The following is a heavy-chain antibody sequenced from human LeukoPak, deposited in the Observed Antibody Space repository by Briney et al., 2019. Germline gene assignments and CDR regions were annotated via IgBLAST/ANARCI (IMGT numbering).Heavy chain of an antibody. J-gene: IGHJ4*02. CDR3: AREEAGTYGFQY. D-gene: IGHD3-10*01. Sequence: SQTLSLTCAIFGDSVSSNSGAWNWIRQSPLRGLEWLGRAYYRSQWYNDYAFSVKGRIAINADTSKNHFSLQLNSVTPEDTAVYYCAREEAGTYGFQYWGQGTQVTVSS. V-gene: IGHV6-1*01. CDR2: AYYRSQWYN. CDR1: GDSVSSNSGA.